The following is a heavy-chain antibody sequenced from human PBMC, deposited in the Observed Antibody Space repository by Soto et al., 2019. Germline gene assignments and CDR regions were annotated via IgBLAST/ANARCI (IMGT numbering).Heavy chain of an antibody. Sequence: WGSLRLSCAASGFTFISYAIHFFRHAPCKGLEWVTVISYDGSNKYYADSVKGRFTISRDNSKNTLYLQMNSLRAEDTAVYYCARDKGISVAARRRWFDPWGQGTLVTVSS. CDR2: ISYDGSNK. J-gene: IGHJ5*02. CDR3: ARDKGISVAARRRWFDP. CDR1: GFTFISYA. V-gene: IGHV3-30-3*01. D-gene: IGHD6-6*01.